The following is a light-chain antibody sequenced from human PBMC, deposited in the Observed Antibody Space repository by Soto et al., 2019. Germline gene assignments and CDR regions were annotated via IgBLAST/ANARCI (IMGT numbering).Light chain of an antibody. J-gene: IGKJ1*01. V-gene: IGKV3-15*01. CDR1: QSVSIN. Sequence: IVMTHAPATLSVSPGERATLSCRASQSVSINLAWYQQKPGQAPRLLIYGASTRATGIPARFSGSGSGTEFTLTISSLQSEDFAVYYCQQYNNWPRTFGQGTKVDIK. CDR3: QQYNNWPRT. CDR2: GAS.